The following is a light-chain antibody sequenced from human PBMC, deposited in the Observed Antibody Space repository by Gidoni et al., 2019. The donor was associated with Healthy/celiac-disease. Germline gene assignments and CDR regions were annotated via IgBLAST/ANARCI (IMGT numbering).Light chain of an antibody. CDR1: SSDVGGYNY. CDR2: DVS. CDR3: SSYTSSSTPV. Sequence: QSALTQPASVSGSPGQSFTISCTGTSSDVGGYNYLSWYQQHPGKAPKLMIYDVSNRPSGVSNRFSGSKSGNTASLTISGLQAEDEADYYCSSYTSSSTPVFGGGTKLTVL. J-gene: IGLJ2*01. V-gene: IGLV2-14*03.